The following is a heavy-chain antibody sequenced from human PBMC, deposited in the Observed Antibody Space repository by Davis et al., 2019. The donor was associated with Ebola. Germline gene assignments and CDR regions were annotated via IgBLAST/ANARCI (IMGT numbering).Heavy chain of an antibody. D-gene: IGHD3-9*01. Sequence: GESLKISCAASGFTFSSYGMHWVRQAPGKGLEWVAFIRYDGSNKYYADSVKGRFTISRDNSKNTLYLQMNSLRAEDTAVYYCAKARYFDWLLLDYWGQGTLVTVSS. CDR3: AKARYFDWLLLDY. V-gene: IGHV3-30*02. CDR2: IRYDGSNK. CDR1: GFTFSSYG. J-gene: IGHJ4*02.